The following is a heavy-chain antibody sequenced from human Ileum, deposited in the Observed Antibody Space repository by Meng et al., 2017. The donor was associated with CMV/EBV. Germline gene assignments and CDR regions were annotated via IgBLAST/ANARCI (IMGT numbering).Heavy chain of an antibody. CDR3: ARKGSARSPYTI. CDR2: ISYSGAT. V-gene: IGHV4-59*01. Sequence: SETLSLTCTVSGGFISNYYWSWIRQPPGKGLEWVGFISYSGATNYNLSLKSRLSISVDTSKNQFSLRLTSVTAADTAIYYCARKGSARSPYTIWGQGTLVTVSS. J-gene: IGHJ4*02. CDR1: GGFISNYY. D-gene: IGHD3-16*01.